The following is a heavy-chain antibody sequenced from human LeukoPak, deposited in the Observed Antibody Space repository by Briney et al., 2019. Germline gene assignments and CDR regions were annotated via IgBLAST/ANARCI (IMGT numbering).Heavy chain of an antibody. Sequence: ASVKVSCKASGYTFTNYDISWVRQAPGHGLEWMGWIRSFNGDTNYAQKFQGRVTITADTSTSTAYMELRGLRSDDTAVYYCARGWELLSWGQGTLVTVSS. CDR3: ARGWELLS. CDR1: GYTFTNYD. CDR2: IRSFNGDT. J-gene: IGHJ5*02. D-gene: IGHD3-10*01. V-gene: IGHV1-18*01.